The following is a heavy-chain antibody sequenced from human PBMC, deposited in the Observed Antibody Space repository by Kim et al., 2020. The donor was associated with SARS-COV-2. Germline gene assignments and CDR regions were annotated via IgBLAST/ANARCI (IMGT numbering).Heavy chain of an antibody. CDR1: GGSINTNSYY. J-gene: IGHJ4*02. CDR3: ASLTYVEKAPQWGH. CDR2: IYYSGST. D-gene: IGHD1-26*01. V-gene: IGHV4-39*01. Sequence: SETLSLTCTVSGGSINTNSYYWGWFRQPPGKGLEWIASIYYSGSTYYNPSLKSRVTISLDTSKNQFSLKLNSVSAADAAVFYCASLTYVEKAPQWGHWGQGTLVTVSS.